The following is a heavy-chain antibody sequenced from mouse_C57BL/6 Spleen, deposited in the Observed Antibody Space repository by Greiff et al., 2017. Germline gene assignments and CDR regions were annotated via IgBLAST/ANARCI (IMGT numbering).Heavy chain of an antibody. D-gene: IGHD1-1*01. CDR2: IYPGDGDT. V-gene: IGHV1-80*01. Sequence: VQLQQSGAELVQPGASVKISCKASGYAFSSYWMNWAKQRPGKGLEWIGQIYPGDGDTNYNGKFKGKATLTAEKSSSTAYMQISSLTSEDSAVYFCASYGSSYWYFDVWGTGTTVTVSS. J-gene: IGHJ1*03. CDR3: ASYGSSYWYFDV. CDR1: GYAFSSYW.